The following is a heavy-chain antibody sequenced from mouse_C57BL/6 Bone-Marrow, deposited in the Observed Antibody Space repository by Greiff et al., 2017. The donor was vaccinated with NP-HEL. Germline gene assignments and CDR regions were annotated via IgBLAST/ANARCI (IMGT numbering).Heavy chain of an antibody. Sequence: EVMLVESGGGLVQPGGSMKLSCAASGFTFSDAWMDWVRQSPEKGLEWVAEIRNKANNHATYYAESVKGRFTISRDDSKSSVYLQMNSLRAEDTGIYYGTCTTVVATNFDVWGTGTTVTVSS. CDR3: TCTTVVATNFDV. CDR2: IRNKANNHAT. D-gene: IGHD1-1*01. CDR1: GFTFSDAW. J-gene: IGHJ1*03. V-gene: IGHV6-6*01.